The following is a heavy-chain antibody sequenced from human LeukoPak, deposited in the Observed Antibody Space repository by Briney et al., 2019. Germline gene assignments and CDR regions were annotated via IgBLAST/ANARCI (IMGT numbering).Heavy chain of an antibody. Sequence: PGGSLRLSCAASGFIFSSYAMSWVRQAPGKGLEWVSAISGSGGSTYNADSVKGRFTISRDNSRDTLYLQMNSLRAEDTAVYYCAKGYYDYVWGSYYFDYWGQGTLVTVSS. CDR2: ISGSGGST. D-gene: IGHD3-16*01. J-gene: IGHJ4*02. CDR3: AKGYYDYVWGSYYFDY. V-gene: IGHV3-23*01. CDR1: GFIFSSYA.